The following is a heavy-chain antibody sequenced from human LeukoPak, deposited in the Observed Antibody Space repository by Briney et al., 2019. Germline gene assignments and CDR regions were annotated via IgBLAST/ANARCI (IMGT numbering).Heavy chain of an antibody. J-gene: IGHJ4*02. D-gene: IGHD3-22*01. CDR3: AKDIFYDSSGYYQYYFDY. V-gene: IGHV3-30*02. CDR1: GFTFSSYG. CDR2: IRYDGSNK. Sequence: PGGSLRLSCAASGFTFSSYGMHWVRQAPGKGLEWVAFIRYDGSNKYYADSVKGRFTISRDNSKNTLYLQMNSLRAEDTAVYYCAKDIFYDSSGYYQYYFDYWGQGTLVTVSS.